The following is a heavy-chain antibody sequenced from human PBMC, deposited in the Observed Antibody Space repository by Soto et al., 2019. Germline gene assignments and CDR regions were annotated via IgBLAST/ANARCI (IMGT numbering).Heavy chain of an antibody. V-gene: IGHV1-69*02. D-gene: IGHD2-21*02. CDR1: GGTFSSYT. CDR3: AGDGSVVYYGMDV. CDR2: IIPILGIA. Sequence: QVQLVQSGAEVKKPGSSVKVSCKASGGTFSSYTISWVRQAPGQGLEWMGRIIPILGIANYAQKFQGRVTITAAKSTSAAYMELRSLRSAATAVSECAGDGSVVYYGMDVWGQGTTVTVSS. J-gene: IGHJ6*02.